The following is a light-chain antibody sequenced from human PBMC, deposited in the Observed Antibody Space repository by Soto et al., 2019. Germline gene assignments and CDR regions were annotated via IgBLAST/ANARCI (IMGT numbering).Light chain of an antibody. CDR1: ETVTSSY. J-gene: IGKJ3*01. CDR3: HQYNSSPP. CDR2: GAS. V-gene: IGKV3-20*01. Sequence: ELVLTQSPGTLSLSPGERATLSCRASETVTSSYLAWYQQKPGQAPRLLIYGASSRASGIPDRFSGSGSGTDFTITISRLEPDDVALYYCHQYNSSPPFGHGTKVDIK.